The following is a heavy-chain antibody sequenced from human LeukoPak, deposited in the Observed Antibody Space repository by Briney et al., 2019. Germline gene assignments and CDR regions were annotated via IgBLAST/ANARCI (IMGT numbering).Heavy chain of an antibody. CDR3: ARTVVWGTGTPDY. CDR1: GGSISSGDYY. J-gene: IGHJ4*02. CDR2: IYYSGST. V-gene: IGHV4-30-4*08. D-gene: IGHD3-16*01. Sequence: SQTLSLTCTVSGGSISSGDYYWSWIRQPPGKGLEWIGYIYYSGSTYYNPSLKSRVTISVDTSKNQFSLKLSSVTAADTAVYYCARTVVWGTGTPDYWGQGTLVTVSS.